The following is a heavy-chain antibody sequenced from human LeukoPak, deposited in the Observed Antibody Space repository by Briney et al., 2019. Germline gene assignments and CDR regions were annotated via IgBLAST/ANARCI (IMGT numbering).Heavy chain of an antibody. CDR2: INAGNGNT. CDR1: GYTFTSYA. D-gene: IGHD2-15*01. J-gene: IGHJ5*02. Sequence: GASVKVSCKASGYTFTSYAMHWVRQAPGQRLEWMGWINAGNGNTKYSQEFQGRVTITRDTSASTAYMELSSLRSEDMAVYYCAREHPRMNWFDPWGQGTLVTVSS. V-gene: IGHV1-3*03. CDR3: AREHPRMNWFDP.